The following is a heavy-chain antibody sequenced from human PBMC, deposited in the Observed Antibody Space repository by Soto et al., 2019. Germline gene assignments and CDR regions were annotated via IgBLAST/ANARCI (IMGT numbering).Heavy chain of an antibody. J-gene: IGHJ3*02. CDR2: IIPIFGTA. Sequence: QVQLVQSGAEVKKPGSSVKVSCKASGGTFSSYAISWVRQAPGQGLEWMVGIIPIFGTANYAQKFQGRVTITADESTSTAYMELSSLRSEDTAVYYCAGDDSYYDSSAIGAFDIWGQGTMVTVSS. CDR1: GGTFSSYA. V-gene: IGHV1-69*01. CDR3: AGDDSYYDSSAIGAFDI. D-gene: IGHD3-22*01.